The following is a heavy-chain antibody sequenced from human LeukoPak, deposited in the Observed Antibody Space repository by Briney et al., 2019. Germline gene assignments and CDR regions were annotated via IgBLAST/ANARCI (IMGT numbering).Heavy chain of an antibody. V-gene: IGHV1-18*01. CDR1: GYTFTSYG. CDR2: ISAYNGNT. J-gene: IGHJ4*02. D-gene: IGHD3-16*02. CDR3: ARDRAYDYVWGSYRYSY. Sequence: ASVKVSCKASGYTFTSYGISWVRQAPGQGLEWMGWISAYNGNTNYAQKLQGRVTMTTDTSTSTAYMELRSLRSDDTAVYYCARDRAYDYVWGSYRYSYWGQGTLVIVSS.